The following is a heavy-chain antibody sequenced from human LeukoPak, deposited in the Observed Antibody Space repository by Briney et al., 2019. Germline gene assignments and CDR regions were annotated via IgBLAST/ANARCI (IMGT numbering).Heavy chain of an antibody. V-gene: IGHV3-53*01. CDR3: TKSGPPDPY. CDR1: GLTVSTNH. J-gene: IGHJ3*01. Sequence: PGGSLGLSCAASGLTVSTNHMSWVRQAPGEGLEWVSVIYSGAGTNYADSVKGRFTISRDNSKNMSYLQMNSLRVEDTAMYYCTKSGPPDPYWGQGTMVTVSS. CDR2: IYSGAGT.